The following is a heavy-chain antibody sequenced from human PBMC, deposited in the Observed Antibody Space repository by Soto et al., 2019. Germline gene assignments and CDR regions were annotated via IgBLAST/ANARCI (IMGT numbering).Heavy chain of an antibody. V-gene: IGHV4-31*03. CDR3: ARQSESTGYFSGWFDP. Sequence: PSVILSLTCTLSGDSISSGGYYWSWICHHPGKGLEWIGYIYYSGSSYYSPSLKRRLTMSIDTSENQFSLKLTSKTAADTAVYHCARQSESTGYFSGWFDPCGQGTLVTV. J-gene: IGHJ5*02. CDR1: GDSISSGGYY. CDR2: IYYSGSS. D-gene: IGHD3-9*01.